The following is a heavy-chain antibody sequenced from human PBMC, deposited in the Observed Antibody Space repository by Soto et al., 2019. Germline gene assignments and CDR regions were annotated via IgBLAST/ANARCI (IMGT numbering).Heavy chain of an antibody. Sequence: EVQLLESGGGLVQPGASLGLSCAASGFTFTTFDMSWARQAPGKGLEWVSVVRGRDGSTSYADSLKGRFTISKDSSKNTLYLQMNSLRAEDTALYYCAKGAWLDYWGQGTLVTVSS. CDR3: AKGAWLDY. V-gene: IGHV3-23*01. CDR2: VRGRDGST. CDR1: GFTFTTFD. D-gene: IGHD5-12*01. J-gene: IGHJ4*02.